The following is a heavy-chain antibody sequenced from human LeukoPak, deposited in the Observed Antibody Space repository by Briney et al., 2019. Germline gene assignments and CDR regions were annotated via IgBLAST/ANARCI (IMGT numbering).Heavy chain of an antibody. CDR2: ISGSGGST. V-gene: IGHV3-23*01. CDR1: GFTFSSYA. J-gene: IGHJ4*02. CDR3: AKSVVPAAIRNYFDY. Sequence: PGGSLRLSCAASGFTFSSYAMSWVRQAPGKGLEWVSAISGSGGSTYYADSVKGRFTISRDNSKNALYLQMNSLRAEDTAVYYCAKSVVPAAIRNYFDYWGQGTLVTVSS. D-gene: IGHD2-2*02.